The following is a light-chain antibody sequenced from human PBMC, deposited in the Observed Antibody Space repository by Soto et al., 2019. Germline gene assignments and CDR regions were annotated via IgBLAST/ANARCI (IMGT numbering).Light chain of an antibody. CDR2: TVS. CDR1: QSLLENDDGNTY. CDR3: MQRIEFPLT. V-gene: IGKV2-40*01. J-gene: IGKJ4*01. Sequence: DILMTQSPLSLTVTPGEPASISCRSSQSLLENDDGNTYLDWYPQKPGQSPQLLIFTVSYRASGVPYRFSGSGAGTDFTLKISRVEAEDVGVYYCMQRIEFPLTFGGGTKVEIK.